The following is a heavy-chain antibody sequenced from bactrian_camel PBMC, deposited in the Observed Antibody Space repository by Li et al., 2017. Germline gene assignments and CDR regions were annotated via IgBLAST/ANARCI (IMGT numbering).Heavy chain of an antibody. Sequence: DVQLVESGGGLVQPGGSLRLSCAASGFTFSNYYMSWVRQAPGKEREGVAAFDSDFTTAYADSVKGRFTISQDIVENAVHLNMTRLKVEDTAVYYCAVAPGDCYLASWRANMRGTWGLGTQVTVS. D-gene: IGHD7*01. CDR2: FDSDFTT. V-gene: IGHV3S10*01. CDR1: GFTFSNYY. J-gene: IGHJ6*01. CDR3: AVAPGDCYLASWRANMRGT.